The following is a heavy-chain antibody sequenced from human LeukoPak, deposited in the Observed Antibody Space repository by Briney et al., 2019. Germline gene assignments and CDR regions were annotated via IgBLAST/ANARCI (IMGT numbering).Heavy chain of an antibody. V-gene: IGHV3-66*01. CDR1: GFTVSSNY. J-gene: IGHJ4*02. CDR2: IYSGGST. Sequence: GGSLRLSCAASGFTVSSNYMSWVRQAPGKGLEWVSVIYSGGSTYYADSVKGRFTISRDNSKNTLYLQMNSLRAEDTAVYYCAKALYSGSLFDYWGQGTLVTVSS. D-gene: IGHD1-26*01. CDR3: AKALYSGSLFDY.